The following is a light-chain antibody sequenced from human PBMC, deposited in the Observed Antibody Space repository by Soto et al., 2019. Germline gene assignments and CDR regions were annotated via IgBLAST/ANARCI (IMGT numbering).Light chain of an antibody. J-gene: IGKJ3*01. CDR3: QQYGSSPFT. CDR1: QSVSSSY. Sequence: EIVLTQSPGTLSLSPGERATLSCRASQSVSSSYLAWYQQKPGQAPRLLIYGASGRATGIPDRFSGSGSGTDFTLTISRLEPEDFVMYYCQQYGSSPFTFGPGTKVDIK. CDR2: GAS. V-gene: IGKV3-20*01.